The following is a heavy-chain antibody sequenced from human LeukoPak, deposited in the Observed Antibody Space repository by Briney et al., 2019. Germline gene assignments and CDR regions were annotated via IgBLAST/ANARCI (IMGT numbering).Heavy chain of an antibody. CDR3: AREGGYSSSWYNS. D-gene: IGHD6-13*01. CDR1: GFTFSSYE. J-gene: IGHJ5*02. CDR2: ISSSGSTI. V-gene: IGHV3-48*03. Sequence: GGSLRLSCAASGFTFSSYEMNWVRQAPGKGLEWVSYISSSGSTIYYADSVRGRFTISRNNATTSLYPQMTRLTAEDTAVYYCAREGGYSSSWYNSWGQGNLVTVSS.